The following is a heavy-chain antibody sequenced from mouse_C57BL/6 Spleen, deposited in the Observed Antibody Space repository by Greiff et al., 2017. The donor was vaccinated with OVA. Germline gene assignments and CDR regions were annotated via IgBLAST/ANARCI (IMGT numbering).Heavy chain of an antibody. D-gene: IGHD2-5*01. Sequence: EVKLQESGGDLVKPGGSLKLSCAASGFTFSSYGMSWVRQTPDKRLEWVATISSGGSYTYYPDSVKGRFTISRDNAKNTLYLQMSSLKSEDTAMYYCARQAYSNYVFDYWGQGTTLTVSS. CDR3: ARQAYSNYVFDY. J-gene: IGHJ2*01. CDR1: GFTFSSYG. CDR2: ISSGGSYT. V-gene: IGHV5-6*01.